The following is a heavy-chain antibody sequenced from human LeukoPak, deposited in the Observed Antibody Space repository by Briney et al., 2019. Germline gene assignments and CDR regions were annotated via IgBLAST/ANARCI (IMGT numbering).Heavy chain of an antibody. CDR3: ARELLLWFGELPQPDY. CDR1: GYTFTGYY. CDR2: INPNSGGT. D-gene: IGHD3-10*01. Sequence: ASVKVSCKASGYTFTGYYMHWVRQAPGQGLEWMGWINPNSGGTNYAQKFQGRVTMTRDTSISTAYMELSRLRSDDAAVYYCARELLLWFGELPQPDYWGQGTLVTVSS. J-gene: IGHJ4*02. V-gene: IGHV1-2*02.